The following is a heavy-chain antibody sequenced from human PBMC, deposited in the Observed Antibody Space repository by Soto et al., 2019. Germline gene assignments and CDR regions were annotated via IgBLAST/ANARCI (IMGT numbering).Heavy chain of an antibody. J-gene: IGHJ3*02. CDR3: ARGYYYDSSGYRMGTFDI. Sequence: SETLSLTCTVSGGSISSGGYYWNWIRQHPGKGLEWIGYIYYSGSTYYNPSLKSRVTISVDTSKNQFSLNLSSVTAADTAVYYCARGYYYDSSGYRMGTFDIWGQGTMVTVSS. D-gene: IGHD3-22*01. CDR1: GGSISSGGYY. CDR2: IYYSGST. V-gene: IGHV4-31*03.